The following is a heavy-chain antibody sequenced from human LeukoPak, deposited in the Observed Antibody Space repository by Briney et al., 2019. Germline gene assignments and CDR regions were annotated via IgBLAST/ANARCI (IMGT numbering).Heavy chain of an antibody. CDR1: GFTFDDYA. CDR2: ISWNSGSI. J-gene: IGHJ4*02. Sequence: PGGSLRLSCAASGFTFDDYAMHWVRQAPGKGLEWVSGISWNSGSIGYADSVKGRSTISRDNSKNTLYLQMNSLRAEDTAVYYCAKAPIAAAGIYYFDYWGQGTLVTVSS. D-gene: IGHD6-13*01. CDR3: AKAPIAAAGIYYFDY. V-gene: IGHV3-9*01.